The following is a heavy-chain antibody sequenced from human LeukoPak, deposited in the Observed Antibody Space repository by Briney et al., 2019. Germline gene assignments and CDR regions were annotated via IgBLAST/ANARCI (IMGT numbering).Heavy chain of an antibody. D-gene: IGHD2-2*02. J-gene: IGHJ6*03. CDR2: IYYSEST. V-gene: IGHV4-31*03. CDR1: GGSISSGGYD. CDR3: ARAAYCSSTSCYTPWYYYYYMDV. Sequence: ASETLSLTCTVSGGSISSGGYDWSWIRQHPGKGLEWIGYIYYSESTYYNPPLKSRVTISVDTSKNQFSLKLSSVTAADTAVYYCARAAYCSSTSCYTPWYYYYYMDVWGKGTTVTVSS.